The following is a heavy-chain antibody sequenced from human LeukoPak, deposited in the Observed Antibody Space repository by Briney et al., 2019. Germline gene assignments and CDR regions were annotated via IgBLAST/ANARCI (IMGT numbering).Heavy chain of an antibody. CDR2: IYTSGST. CDR3: AREGLNMVRGVIPKEAWGWFDP. CDR1: GGSINTYY. Sequence: SETLSLTCTVSGGSINTYYWSWIRQPPGKGLEWIGRIYTSGSTNYNPSLKSRVTISVDTSKNQFSLKLSSVTAADTAVYYCAREGLNMVRGVIPKEAWGWFDPWGQGTLVTVSS. J-gene: IGHJ5*02. V-gene: IGHV4-4*08. D-gene: IGHD3-10*01.